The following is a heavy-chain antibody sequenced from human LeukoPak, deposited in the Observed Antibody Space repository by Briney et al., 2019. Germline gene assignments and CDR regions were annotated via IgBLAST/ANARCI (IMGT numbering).Heavy chain of an antibody. CDR2: IYYSGDT. V-gene: IGHV4-59*01. D-gene: IGHD3-16*01. CDR1: GDSMSTYY. CDR3: ARDRSWGYFDY. Sequence: SETLSLTCTVSGDSMSTYYWSWIRQPPGKGLEWIGYIYYSGDTNYSPSLKSRVTISVDTSRNHFTLKLSSVTAADTALYYCARDRSWGYFDYWGQGTLVTVSS. J-gene: IGHJ4*02.